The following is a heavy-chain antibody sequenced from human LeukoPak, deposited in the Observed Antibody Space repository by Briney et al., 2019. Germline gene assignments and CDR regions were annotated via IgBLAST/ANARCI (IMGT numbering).Heavy chain of an antibody. CDR1: GFTFNRDW. CDR3: ATKEPSTSGWSY. Sequence: GGSLRLSCAASGFTFNRDWTAWVRQAPGKGLEWVANKKEDGSEKNYVDSVKGRFTISRDNAENSVYLQMNDLRAEDTGVYYCATKEPSTSGWSYWGQGTLVTVSS. V-gene: IGHV3-7*01. CDR2: KKEDGSEK. J-gene: IGHJ4*02. D-gene: IGHD6-19*01.